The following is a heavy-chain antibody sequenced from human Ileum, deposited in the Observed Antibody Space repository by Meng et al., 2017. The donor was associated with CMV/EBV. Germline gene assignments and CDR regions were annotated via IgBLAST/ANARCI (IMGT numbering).Heavy chain of an antibody. J-gene: IGHJ4*01. CDR2: ISGSGGTI. CDR1: GFTFSSYA. CDR3: TKSLFGGKDY. D-gene: IGHD4-23*01. V-gene: IGHV3-23*01. Sequence: GESLKISCAASGFTFSSYAMSWVRQAPGKGLEWVSGISGSGGTISYVDSVKGRFIISRDNAKNTVYLQMNSLRAEDTAFYYCTKSLFGGKDYWGQGMLV.